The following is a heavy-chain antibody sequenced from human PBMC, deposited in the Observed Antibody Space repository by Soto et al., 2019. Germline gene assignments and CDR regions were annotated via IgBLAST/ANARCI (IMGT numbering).Heavy chain of an antibody. CDR2: ISGHNGVT. Sequence: ASVKVSCKASGYTFTSYGISWVRQAPGQGLEWMGWISGHNGVTNFAQKFQGGVTMATDTSTSTAYMELRSLRSDDTAVYYCATDRGGLGNFDCWGQGTLVTVSS. J-gene: IGHJ4*02. CDR3: ATDRGGLGNFDC. CDR1: GYTFTSYG. D-gene: IGHD3-10*01. V-gene: IGHV1-18*01.